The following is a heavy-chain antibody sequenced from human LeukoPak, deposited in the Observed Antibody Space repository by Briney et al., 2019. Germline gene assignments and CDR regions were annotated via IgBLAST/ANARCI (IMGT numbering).Heavy chain of an antibody. CDR2: ISAYNGNT. J-gene: IGHJ6*02. CDR1: GYTFTSYG. D-gene: IGHD3-22*01. CDR3: ARCIVVAPSDYYYGMDV. V-gene: IGHV1-18*01. Sequence: ASVKVSCKASGYTFTSYGISWVRQAPGQGLEWMGWISAYNGNTNYAQKLQGRVTMTTDTSTSTAYMELRSLRSDDTAVYYCARCIVVAPSDYYYGMDVWGQGTTVTVSS.